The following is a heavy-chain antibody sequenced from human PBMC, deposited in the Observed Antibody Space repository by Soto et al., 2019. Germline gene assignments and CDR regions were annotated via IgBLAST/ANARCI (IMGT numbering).Heavy chain of an antibody. CDR2: IIPIFGTA. Sequence: SVKVSCKASGGTFSSYAISWVRQAPGQGLEWMGGIIPIFGTANYTQKFQGRVTITADKSTSTAYMELSSLRSEDTAVYYCASKTIEGGLRFLEWSPPYYYYGMDVWGQGTTVTVSS. D-gene: IGHD3-3*01. V-gene: IGHV1-69*06. CDR1: GGTFSSYA. CDR3: ASKTIEGGLRFLEWSPPYYYYGMDV. J-gene: IGHJ6*02.